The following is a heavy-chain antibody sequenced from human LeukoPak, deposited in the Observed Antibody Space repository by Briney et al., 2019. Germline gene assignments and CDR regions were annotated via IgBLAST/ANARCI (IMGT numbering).Heavy chain of an antibody. Sequence: SETLSLTCTVSGGSISSSSYYWGWIRQPPGKGLEWIGSIYCSGSTYYNPSLKSRVTISVDTSKNQFSLKLSSVTAADTAVYYCARDHNQYYYGSGVSGGWFDPWGQGTLVTVSS. CDR1: GGSISSSSYY. J-gene: IGHJ5*02. CDR2: IYCSGST. V-gene: IGHV4-39*07. CDR3: ARDHNQYYYGSGVSGGWFDP. D-gene: IGHD3-10*01.